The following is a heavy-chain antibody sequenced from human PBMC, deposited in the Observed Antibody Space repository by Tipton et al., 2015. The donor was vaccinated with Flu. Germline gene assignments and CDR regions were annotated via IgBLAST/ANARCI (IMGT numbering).Heavy chain of an antibody. CDR3: ARSTRGYSYGYDY. D-gene: IGHD5-18*01. CDR2: IYTSGST. V-gene: IGHV4-4*07. J-gene: IGHJ4*02. CDR1: GGSISSYY. Sequence: TLSLTCTVSGGSISSYYWSWIWQPAGKGLEWIGRIYTSGSTNYNPSLKSRVTMSVDTSKNQFSLKLSSVTAADTAVYYCARSTRGYSYGYDYWGQGTLVTVSS.